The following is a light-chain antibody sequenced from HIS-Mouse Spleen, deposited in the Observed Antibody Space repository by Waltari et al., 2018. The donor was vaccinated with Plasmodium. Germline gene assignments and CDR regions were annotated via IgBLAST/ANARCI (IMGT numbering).Light chain of an antibody. Sequence: SYELTQPPSVSVSTGQTARITSSGDALPKKYAYWYQQKSGQAPVLVIYEDSKRPSGIPERFSGSSSGTMATLTISGAQVEDEADYYCYSTDSSGNHRVFGGGTKLTVL. CDR1: ALPKKY. CDR3: YSTDSSGNHRV. V-gene: IGLV3-10*01. J-gene: IGLJ3*02. CDR2: EDS.